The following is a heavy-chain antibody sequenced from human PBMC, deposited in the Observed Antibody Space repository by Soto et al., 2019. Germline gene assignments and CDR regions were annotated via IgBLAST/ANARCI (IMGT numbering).Heavy chain of an antibody. Sequence: GGSLRLSCAASGFTFSSYAMSWVRQAPGKGLEWVSAISGSGGSTYYADSVKGRVTISRDNSKNTLYLQMNSLRAEDTAVYYCAKDPQPGIAVAGTPGGAFDIWGQGTMVTVSS. V-gene: IGHV3-23*01. CDR1: GFTFSSYA. CDR3: AKDPQPGIAVAGTPGGAFDI. J-gene: IGHJ3*02. CDR2: ISGSGGST. D-gene: IGHD6-19*01.